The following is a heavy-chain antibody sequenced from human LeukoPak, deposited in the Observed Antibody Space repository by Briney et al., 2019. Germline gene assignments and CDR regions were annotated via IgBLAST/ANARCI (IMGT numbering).Heavy chain of an antibody. CDR1: GFTFSSYW. J-gene: IGHJ6*03. V-gene: IGHV3-7*01. CDR2: IKQDGSEK. Sequence: PGGSLRLSCAASGFTFSSYWMSWVRQAPGKGLEWVAHIKQDGSEKYYVDSVKGRFTISRDNAKNSLYLQMNSLRAEDTAVYYCARDRVTRSPTDYYYYMDVWGKGTTVTVSS. D-gene: IGHD2-21*02. CDR3: ARDRVTRSPTDYYYYMDV.